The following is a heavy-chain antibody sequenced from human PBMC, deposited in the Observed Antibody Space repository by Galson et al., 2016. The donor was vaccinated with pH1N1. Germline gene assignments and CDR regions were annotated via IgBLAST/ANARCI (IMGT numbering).Heavy chain of an antibody. CDR3: ARDLCGREDY. D-gene: IGHD1-26*01. V-gene: IGHV3-74*01. Sequence: SLRLSCATSGFSFSSYWFHWVRQDPAKGLVWVARIDEDGETTNYADSVRGRFTIYRDNAKNILYLEMNSLRAEDTAVYYCARDLCGREDYWGQGTLVTVSS. CDR1: GFSFSSYW. CDR2: IDEDGETT. J-gene: IGHJ4*02.